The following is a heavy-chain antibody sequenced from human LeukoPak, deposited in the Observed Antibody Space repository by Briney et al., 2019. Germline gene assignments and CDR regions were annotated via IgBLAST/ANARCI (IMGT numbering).Heavy chain of an antibody. Sequence: ASAKVPCKASGYTFTGYYMHWVRQAPGQGLEWMGWINPNSGDTNYAQKFQGRVTMTRDTSISTAYMELSRLRSDDTAVYYCARDRVGYCSGGSCYPNWFDPWGQGTLVTVSS. CDR1: GYTFTGYY. CDR3: ARDRVGYCSGGSCYPNWFDP. V-gene: IGHV1-2*02. J-gene: IGHJ5*02. D-gene: IGHD2-15*01. CDR2: INPNSGDT.